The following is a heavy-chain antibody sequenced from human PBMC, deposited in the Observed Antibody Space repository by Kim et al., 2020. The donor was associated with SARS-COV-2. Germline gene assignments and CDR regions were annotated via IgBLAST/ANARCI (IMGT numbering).Heavy chain of an antibody. D-gene: IGHD5-18*01. Sequence: SETLSLTCTVSGGSISSSSYYWGWIRQPPGKGLEWIGSIYYSGSTYYNPSLKSRVTISVDTSKNQFSLKLSSVTAADRAVYYCAREGSWIQLWLNYYGM. J-gene: IGHJ6*01. CDR1: GGSISSSSYY. CDR3: AREGSWIQLWLNYYGM. CDR2: IYYSGST. V-gene: IGHV4-39*07.